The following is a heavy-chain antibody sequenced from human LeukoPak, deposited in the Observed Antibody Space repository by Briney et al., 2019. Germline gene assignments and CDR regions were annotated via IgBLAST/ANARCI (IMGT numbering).Heavy chain of an antibody. CDR3: ARFGGYSYED. Sequence: ASVKVSCKSSGYXFTNYYMHWVRQAPGQGLEWMGIINHRGGSTTYAQKFQGRVTMTRDTSTSTVYMELSSLRSDDTAVYYCARFGGYSYEDWGQGTLVTVSS. J-gene: IGHJ4*02. CDR2: INHRGGST. V-gene: IGHV1-46*01. CDR1: GYXFTNYY. D-gene: IGHD5-18*01.